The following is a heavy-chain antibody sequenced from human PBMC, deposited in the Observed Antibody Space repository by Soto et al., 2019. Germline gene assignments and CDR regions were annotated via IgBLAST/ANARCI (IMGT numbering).Heavy chain of an antibody. Sequence: SETLSLTCTVSGGSISSSSYYWGWIRQPPGKGLEWIGSIYYSGSTYYNPSLKSRVTISVDTSKNQFSLKLSSVTAADTAVYFCVCFFSGGYGYGFYYYGMDVWGQGTTVTVSS. D-gene: IGHD5-18*01. J-gene: IGHJ6*02. V-gene: IGHV4-39*01. CDR3: VCFFSGGYGYGFYYYGMDV. CDR2: IYYSGST. CDR1: GGSISSSSYY.